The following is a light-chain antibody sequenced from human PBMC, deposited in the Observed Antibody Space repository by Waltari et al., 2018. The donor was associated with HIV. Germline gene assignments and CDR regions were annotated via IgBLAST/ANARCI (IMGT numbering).Light chain of an antibody. CDR1: QPISNN. CDR2: GAS. V-gene: IGKV3D-15*01. CDR3: QQYNDWPLT. J-gene: IGKJ4*01. Sequence: EIVMTQSPATLSVSPGDRATLFCRASQPISNNLAWYQQKPGQAPSLLIYGASTRAAGVPARFSGRGSGAEFTLTISSLQSEDFAVYHCQQYNDWPLTFGGGTKVEVK.